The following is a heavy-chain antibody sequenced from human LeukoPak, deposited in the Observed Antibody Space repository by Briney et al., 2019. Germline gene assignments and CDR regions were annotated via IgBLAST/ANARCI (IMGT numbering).Heavy chain of an antibody. J-gene: IGHJ4*02. CDR3: ARDVGKAY. CDR2: IYYSGST. Sequence: PSETLSLTCTVSGGSISSSSYYWGWIRQPPGKGLEWIGSIYYSGSTYYNPSLKSRVTISVDTSKNQFSLKLSSVTAADTAVYFCARDVGKAYWGQGLLAIVFS. CDR1: GGSISSSSYY. D-gene: IGHD4-23*01. V-gene: IGHV4-39*07.